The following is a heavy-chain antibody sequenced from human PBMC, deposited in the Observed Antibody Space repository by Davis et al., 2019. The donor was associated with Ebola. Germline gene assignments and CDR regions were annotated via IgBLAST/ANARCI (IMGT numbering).Heavy chain of an antibody. D-gene: IGHD6-13*01. Sequence: AASVKVSCKASGYTFTSYYMHWVRQAPGQALEWMGIINPSGGSTSYAQKFQGRVTMTRDSSIDTAYMELGSLRSDDTAVYYCARDGQQQLLVDTWFDPWGQGTLVTVSS. CDR2: INPSGGST. J-gene: IGHJ5*02. CDR3: ARDGQQQLLVDTWFDP. V-gene: IGHV1-46*01. CDR1: GYTFTSYY.